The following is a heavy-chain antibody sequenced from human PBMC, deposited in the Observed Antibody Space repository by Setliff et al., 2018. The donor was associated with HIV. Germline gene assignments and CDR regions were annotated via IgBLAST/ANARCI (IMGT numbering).Heavy chain of an antibody. Sequence: SETLSLTCTVSGGSISAYYWSWIRQPAGKGLEYIGRIFAGGSTNYNPSLRSRVTISIKTSKNQFSLELSSVTAADTAVYYCARSMGAFDYWGPGALVTVSS. CDR3: ARSMGAFDY. CDR1: GGSISAYY. J-gene: IGHJ4*02. CDR2: IFAGGST. D-gene: IGHD1-26*01. V-gene: IGHV4-4*07.